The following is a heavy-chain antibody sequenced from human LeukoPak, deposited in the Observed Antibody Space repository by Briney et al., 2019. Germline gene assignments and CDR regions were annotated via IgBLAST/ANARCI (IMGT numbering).Heavy chain of an antibody. D-gene: IGHD1-1*01. Sequence: GESLKISCKGSGFSFSTYWIGWVRQMPGKGLEWMGIIYPGDSDTTYSPSFQGQVTISADKSISTAYLQWSSLKASDTAMYYCARSINLYLDYWGQGTLVTVSS. CDR1: GFSFSTYW. CDR3: ARSINLYLDY. J-gene: IGHJ4*02. V-gene: IGHV5-51*01. CDR2: IYPGDSDT.